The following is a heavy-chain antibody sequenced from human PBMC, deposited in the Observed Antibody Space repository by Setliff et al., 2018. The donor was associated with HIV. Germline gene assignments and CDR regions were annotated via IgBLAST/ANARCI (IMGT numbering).Heavy chain of an antibody. CDR3: ARAYFGSGICY. J-gene: IGHJ4*02. Sequence: TSETLSLTCTVSGGSISSYYWSWIRQPPGKGLEWIGYIYTSGSTNYNPSLKSRVTISVDTSKNQFSLKLYSVTAADTAVYYCARAYFGSGICYWGQGTLVTVSS. CDR1: GGSISSYY. V-gene: IGHV4-4*09. D-gene: IGHD3-10*01. CDR2: IYTSGST.